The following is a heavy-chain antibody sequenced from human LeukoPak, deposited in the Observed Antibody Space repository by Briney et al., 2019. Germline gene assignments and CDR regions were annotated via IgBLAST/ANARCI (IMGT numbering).Heavy chain of an antibody. CDR1: GFTFSSYS. CDR3: ANSAYDSSGYMGY. V-gene: IGHV3-21*01. Sequence: GGSLRLSCAASGFTFSSYSMNWVRQAPGKGLEWVSSISSSSSYIYYADSVKGRFTISRDNAKNSLYLQMKSLRAEDTAVYYCANSAYDSSGYMGYWGQGTLVTVSS. D-gene: IGHD3-22*01. CDR2: ISSSSSYI. J-gene: IGHJ4*02.